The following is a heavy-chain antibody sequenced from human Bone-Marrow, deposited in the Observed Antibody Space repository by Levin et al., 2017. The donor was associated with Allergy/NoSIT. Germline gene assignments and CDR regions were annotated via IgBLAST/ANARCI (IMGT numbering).Heavy chain of an antibody. V-gene: IGHV3-9*01. CDR2: INYNSGPI. CDR1: GLEFDEYS. CDR3: AKSPSWLQFPLDV. J-gene: IGHJ4*01. Sequence: GGSLRLSCEGSGLEFDEYSFHWVRQCPGKGLEWVSGINYNSGPIGYADSVQGRFRISRDNARRSLFLQMNSLRPEDTALYYCAKSPSWLQFPLDVWGHGILVTVSS. D-gene: IGHD5-24*01.